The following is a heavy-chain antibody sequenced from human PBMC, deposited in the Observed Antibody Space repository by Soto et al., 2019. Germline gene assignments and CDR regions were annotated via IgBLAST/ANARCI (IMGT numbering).Heavy chain of an antibody. J-gene: IGHJ4*02. V-gene: IGHV3-9*01. D-gene: IGHD3-22*01. CDR2: ISWNSGSI. CDR3: VKGTNSRLYYFDS. CDR1: GFTFDDYA. Sequence: GGSLRLSCAGTGFTFDDYAMHWVRQGPGEGLEWVSGISWNSGSIGYADSVKGRFTISRDNAKNSLYLQMNSLRAEDTALYYCVKGTNSRLYYFDSWGQGTLVTVSS.